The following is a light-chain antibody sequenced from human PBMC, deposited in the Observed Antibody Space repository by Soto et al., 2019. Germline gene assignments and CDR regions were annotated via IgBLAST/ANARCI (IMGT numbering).Light chain of an antibody. J-gene: IGKJ1*01. V-gene: IGKV1-17*01. CDR2: DAS. CDR1: QGIRND. Sequence: DIQMTQSPSSVSASVGDRVTITCRASQGIRNDLGWYQQKPGKAPKLLIYDASNLETGVPSRFSGSGSGTDFTLTISSLQPDDFAIYYCQHYNSYSEAFGQGTKVDIK. CDR3: QHYNSYSEA.